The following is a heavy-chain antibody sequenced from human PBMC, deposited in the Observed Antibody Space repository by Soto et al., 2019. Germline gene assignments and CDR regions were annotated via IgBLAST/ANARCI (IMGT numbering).Heavy chain of an antibody. J-gene: IGHJ6*03. CDR3: TTVSYDFELDYYYMDV. V-gene: IGHV3-15*01. CDR2: IKSKTDGGTT. D-gene: IGHD3-3*01. CDR1: GFTFSNAW. Sequence: GGSLRLSCAASGFTFSNAWMSWVRQAPGKGLEWVGRIKSKTDGGTTDYAAPVKGRFTISRDESKNTLYLQMNSLKTEDTAVYYCTTVSYDFELDYYYMDVWGKGTTVTVSS.